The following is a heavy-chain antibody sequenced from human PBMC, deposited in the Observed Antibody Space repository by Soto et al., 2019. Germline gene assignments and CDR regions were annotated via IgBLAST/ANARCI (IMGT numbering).Heavy chain of an antibody. Sequence: QVQLVQSGAEVKKPGSSVKVSCEASGGTFSSYSFSWVRQAPGQGLEWMGRVIPILGMANYAQKFQGRVTMTADKSTRAVYMEVSSLRSVDTAVYYCARGGAVVVPGAVDRHNWFDPWGQGTLGTVSS. CDR1: GGTFSSYS. CDR3: ARGGAVVVPGAVDRHNWFDP. V-gene: IGHV1-69*02. J-gene: IGHJ5*02. D-gene: IGHD2-2*01. CDR2: VIPILGMA.